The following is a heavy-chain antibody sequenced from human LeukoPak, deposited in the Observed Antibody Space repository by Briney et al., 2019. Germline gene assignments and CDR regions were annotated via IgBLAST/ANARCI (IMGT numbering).Heavy chain of an antibody. D-gene: IGHD3-22*01. J-gene: IGHJ4*02. V-gene: IGHV3-21*01. Sequence: KTGGSLRLSCAASGFTFSSYSMNWVRQAPGKGLEWVSSISSSSSYIYYADSVKGRFTISRDNAKNSLYLQMNSLRAEDTAVYYCARDRPDYYDSSGNFDYWGQGTLVTVSS. CDR2: ISSSSSYI. CDR1: GFTFSSYS. CDR3: ARDRPDYYDSSGNFDY.